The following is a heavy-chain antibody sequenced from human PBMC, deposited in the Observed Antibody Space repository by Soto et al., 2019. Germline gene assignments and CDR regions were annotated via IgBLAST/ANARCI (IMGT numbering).Heavy chain of an antibody. CDR1: GGTFSSYA. CDR2: IISIFGTA. V-gene: IGHV1-69*12. CDR3: ARNHMTTVTTIYYYGMDV. D-gene: IGHD4-17*01. J-gene: IGHJ6*02. Sequence: QVQLVQSGAEVKKPGSSVKVSCKASGGTFSSYAISWVRQAPGQGLEWMGGIISIFGTANYAQKFQGRVTINADESTSRAYMELSSLRSADRAVYYCARNHMTTVTTIYYYGMDVWGQGTTVTVSS.